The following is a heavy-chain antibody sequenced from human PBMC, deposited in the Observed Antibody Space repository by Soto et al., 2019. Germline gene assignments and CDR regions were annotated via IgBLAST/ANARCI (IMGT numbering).Heavy chain of an antibody. V-gene: IGHV1-18*01. CDR3: ARKEVGATLKDFDY. D-gene: IGHD1-26*01. Sequence: QVQLVQSGAEVKKPGASVKVSCKASGYTFTSYGITWVRQAPGQGLEWMGWISADNGNTNHAQKFQDRVTLTTDTSTTTAYMELRSLRSDDTAVHYCARKEVGATLKDFDYWGQGTLVTVSS. CDR2: ISADNGNT. CDR1: GYTFTSYG. J-gene: IGHJ4*02.